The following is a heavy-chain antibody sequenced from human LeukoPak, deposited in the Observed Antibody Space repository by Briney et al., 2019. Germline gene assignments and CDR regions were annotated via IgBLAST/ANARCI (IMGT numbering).Heavy chain of an antibody. J-gene: IGHJ2*01. V-gene: IGHV3-53*01. D-gene: IGHD1-26*01. Sequence: GGSPRLSCAASGFTVSSNYMSWVRQAPGKGLEWVSVVYSGGSTYYADSVKGRFTISRDSSKNTLFLHMNTLRAEDTAVYYCARDRTVGASYWYFDLWGRGTLVTVSS. CDR1: GFTVSSNY. CDR2: VYSGGST. CDR3: ARDRTVGASYWYFDL.